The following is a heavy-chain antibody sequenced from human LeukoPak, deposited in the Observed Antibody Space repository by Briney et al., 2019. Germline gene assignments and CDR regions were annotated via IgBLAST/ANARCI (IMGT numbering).Heavy chain of an antibody. CDR2: IYSGGST. CDR1: GFTVSSNY. V-gene: IGHV3-66*01. CDR3: AREGMSEGAPFDY. Sequence: GGSLRLSCAASGFTVSSNYMSWVRQAPGKGLEWVSVIYSGGSTYYADSVKGRFTISRDNSKNTLYLQMNSLRAEDTAVYYCAREGMSEGAPFDYWGQGTLATVSS. D-gene: IGHD1-26*01. J-gene: IGHJ4*02.